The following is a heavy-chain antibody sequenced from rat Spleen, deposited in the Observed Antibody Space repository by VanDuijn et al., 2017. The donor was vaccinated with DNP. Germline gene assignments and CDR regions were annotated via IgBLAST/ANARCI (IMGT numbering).Heavy chain of an antibody. CDR2: ITNTGGST. J-gene: IGHJ3*01. D-gene: IGHD5-1*01. V-gene: IGHV5-31*01. CDR1: GFTFNNYW. Sequence: EVQLVESGGGLVQPGRSLKLSCVASGFTFNNYWMTWIRQAPGKGLEWVASITNTGGSTYYLVSVKGRFTISRDNVKSTLYLQMNSLRSEDTATYYCAGSQTGRGFAYWGQGTLVTVSS. CDR3: AGSQTGRGFAY.